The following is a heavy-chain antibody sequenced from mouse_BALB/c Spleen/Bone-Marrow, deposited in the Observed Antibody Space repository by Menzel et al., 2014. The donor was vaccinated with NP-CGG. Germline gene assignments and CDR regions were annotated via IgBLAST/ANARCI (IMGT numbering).Heavy chain of an antibody. D-gene: IGHD1-1*01. J-gene: IGHJ3*01. V-gene: IGHV14-3*02. CDR1: GFNIKDTY. CDR3: ANYYYGSSLFAY. CDR2: IDPANDNT. Sequence: EVKLMESGAELVKPGASVKLSCTASGFNIKDTYMHWVKQRPEQGLEWIGRIDPANDNTKYDPKFQGKATITADTSSNTAYLQLSSLTSEDTAVYYCANYYYGSSLFAYWGQGTLVTVSA.